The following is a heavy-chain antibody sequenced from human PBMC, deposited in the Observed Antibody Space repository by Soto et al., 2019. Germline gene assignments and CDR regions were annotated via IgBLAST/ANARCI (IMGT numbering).Heavy chain of an antibody. Sequence: QVQLVQSGAEVKKPGSSVKVSCKASGGTFSSYAISWVRQAPGQGLDWMGGIIPIFGTANYAQKFQGRVTITADESTSTAYMELSSLRSEDTAVYYCARELPITMIVVVLDYWGQGTLVTVSS. CDR3: ARELPITMIVVVLDY. V-gene: IGHV1-69*01. J-gene: IGHJ4*02. D-gene: IGHD3-22*01. CDR2: IIPIFGTA. CDR1: GGTFSSYA.